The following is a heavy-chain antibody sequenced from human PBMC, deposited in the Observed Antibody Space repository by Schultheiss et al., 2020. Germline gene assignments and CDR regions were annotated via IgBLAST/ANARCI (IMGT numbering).Heavy chain of an antibody. J-gene: IGHJ6*04. CDR1: GVSVYSDTYH. Sequence: SETLSLTCSVSGVSVYSDTYHWSWGRPPPGKGLEWLGYIYYSGSTNYNPSLKSRVTISVDKSKNQFSLKLSSVTAADTAVYYCAVLGDYANYGMDVWGKGTTVTVSS. D-gene: IGHD4-17*01. V-gene: IGHV4-61*01. CDR3: AVLGDYANYGMDV. CDR2: IYYSGST.